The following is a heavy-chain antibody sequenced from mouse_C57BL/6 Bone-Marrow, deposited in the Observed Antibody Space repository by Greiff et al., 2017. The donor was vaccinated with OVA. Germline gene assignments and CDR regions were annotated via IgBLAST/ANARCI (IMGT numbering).Heavy chain of an antibody. Sequence: EVKLMESGGGLVQSGRSLRLSCATSGFTFSDFYMEWVRQAPGKGLEWIAASRNKANDYTTEYSASVKGRFIVSRDTSQSILYLQMNALRAEDTAIYYCARDDPPDYWGQGTTLTVSS. J-gene: IGHJ2*01. CDR3: ARDDPPDY. CDR1: GFTFSDFY. V-gene: IGHV7-1*01. CDR2: SRNKANDYTT.